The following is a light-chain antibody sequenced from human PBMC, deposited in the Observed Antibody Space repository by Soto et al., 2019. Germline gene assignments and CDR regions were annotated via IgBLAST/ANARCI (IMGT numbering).Light chain of an antibody. V-gene: IGKV3-11*01. Sequence: EVVLTQSPATLSLSPGERATPSCRASKNVGRFVDWYQQNRGQAPRLLIYGASNRAPGIPARFSGSGSGTDFTLTISNLEPEDFAVYYCQQHSYWPPWTFGQGTRVEIQ. CDR1: KNVGRF. J-gene: IGKJ1*01. CDR3: QQHSYWPPWT. CDR2: GAS.